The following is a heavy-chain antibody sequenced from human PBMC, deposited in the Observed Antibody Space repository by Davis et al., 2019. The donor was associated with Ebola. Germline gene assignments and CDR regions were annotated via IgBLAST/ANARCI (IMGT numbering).Heavy chain of an antibody. Sequence: GESLKISCAASGFTFSTYSMTWVRQAPGEGLEWVSTIGRSSYTFYADSVKGRFTVSRDNAKNSLYLQMNSLRDEDTAVFYCARASRSDYTTAGYKSIDYWGQGTLVTVSS. J-gene: IGHJ4*02. CDR1: GFTFSTYS. D-gene: IGHD3-9*01. V-gene: IGHV3-69-1*02. CDR2: IGRSSYT. CDR3: ARASRSDYTTAGYKSIDY.